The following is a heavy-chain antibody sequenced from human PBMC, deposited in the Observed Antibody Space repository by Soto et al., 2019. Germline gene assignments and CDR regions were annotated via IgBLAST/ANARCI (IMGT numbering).Heavy chain of an antibody. Sequence: SVKVSCKASGFTFTSSAVQWVRQARGQRLEWIGWIVVGSGNTNYAQKFQERVTITRDMSTSTAYMELSSLRSEDTAVYYCAAMYYYDSSGYYHFDYWGQGTLATVP. V-gene: IGHV1-58*01. CDR1: GFTFTSSA. CDR3: AAMYYYDSSGYYHFDY. J-gene: IGHJ4*02. CDR2: IVVGSGNT. D-gene: IGHD3-22*01.